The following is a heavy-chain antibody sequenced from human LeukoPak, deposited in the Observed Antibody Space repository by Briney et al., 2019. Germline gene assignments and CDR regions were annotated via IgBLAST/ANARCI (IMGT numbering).Heavy chain of an antibody. Sequence: SETLSLTCTVSGGSISSSSYYWGWIRQPPGKGLEWIGSIYYSGSTYYNPSLKSRVTISVDTSMNQFSLKLSSVTAADTAVYYCARLDYYDSSGYYPASYYFDYWGQGTLVTVSS. J-gene: IGHJ4*02. V-gene: IGHV4-39*01. CDR3: ARLDYYDSSGYYPASYYFDY. CDR1: GGSISSSSYY. D-gene: IGHD3-22*01. CDR2: IYYSGST.